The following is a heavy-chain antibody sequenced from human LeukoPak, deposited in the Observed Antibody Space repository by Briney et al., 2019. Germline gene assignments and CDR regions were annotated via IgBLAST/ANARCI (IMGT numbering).Heavy chain of an antibody. CDR2: ISWNSGSI. Sequence: PGRSLRLSCAASGFTFDDYAMHWVRQAPGKGLEWVSGISWNSGSIGYADSMKGRFTISRDNAKNPLYLQMNSLRAEDTALYYCAKDTDSSGWYYFDYWGQGTLVTVSS. J-gene: IGHJ4*02. D-gene: IGHD6-19*01. CDR1: GFTFDDYA. CDR3: AKDTDSSGWYYFDY. V-gene: IGHV3-9*01.